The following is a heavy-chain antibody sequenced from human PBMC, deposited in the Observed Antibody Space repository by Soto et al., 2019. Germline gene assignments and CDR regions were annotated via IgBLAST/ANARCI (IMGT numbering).Heavy chain of an antibody. D-gene: IGHD3-16*01. J-gene: IGHJ6*02. CDR3: TKGAFAGYYYHGMDV. Sequence: LRLSCSPSGFTFSSYAMTWVRQAPGKGLEWVSAISRSGDSTYYADSVKGRFTISRDNSKNTLYLQMNSLRAEDTAVYYCTKGAFAGYYYHGMDVWGQGTTVTVSS. CDR2: ISRSGDST. V-gene: IGHV3-23*01. CDR1: GFTFSSYA.